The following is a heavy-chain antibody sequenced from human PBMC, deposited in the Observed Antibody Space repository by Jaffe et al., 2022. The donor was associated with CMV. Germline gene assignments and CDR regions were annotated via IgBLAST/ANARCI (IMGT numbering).Heavy chain of an antibody. CDR2: IKQDGSEK. Sequence: EVQLVESGGGLVQPGGSLRLSCAASGFTFSSYWMSWVRQAPGKGLEWVANIKQDGSEKYYVDSVKGRFTISRDNAKNSLYLQMNSLRAEDTAVYYCARDFSLVRITMDLDVWGKGTTVTVSS. CDR1: GFTFSSYW. J-gene: IGHJ6*04. CDR3: ARDFSLVRITMDLDV. D-gene: IGHD3-10*01. V-gene: IGHV3-7*03.